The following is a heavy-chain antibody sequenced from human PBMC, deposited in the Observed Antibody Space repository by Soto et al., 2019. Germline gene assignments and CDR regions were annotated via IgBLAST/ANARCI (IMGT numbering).Heavy chain of an antibody. CDR3: TEPLALEIAGRLTAGSWFDP. CDR2: ISGSGGST. D-gene: IGHD6-6*01. V-gene: IGHV3-23*01. CDR1: GFTFSSYA. J-gene: IGHJ5*02. Sequence: GGSLRLSCAASGFTFSSYAMSWVRQAPGKGLEWVSAISGSGGSTYYADSVKGRFTISRQNSKNTLYLQMNSLIAEDTAVYYCTEPLALEIAGRLTAGSWFDPWDQGTLVTVSS.